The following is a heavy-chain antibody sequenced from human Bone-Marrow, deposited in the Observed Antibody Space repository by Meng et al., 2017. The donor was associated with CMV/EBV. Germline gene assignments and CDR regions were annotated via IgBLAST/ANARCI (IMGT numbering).Heavy chain of an antibody. V-gene: IGHV3-21*01. CDR2: ISISSSYI. Sequence: GGSLRLPCAVSGFTFSSYSMNWVRQAPGKGLEWVSSISISSSYIYYTDSVKGRFTIARDNAKNSMYLQMNSLKAGNTVAYDCARGLPESGYCNYYWGQGTLVTVSS. D-gene: IGHD3-3*01. CDR1: GFTFSSYS. J-gene: IGHJ4*01. CDR3: ARGLPESGYCNYY.